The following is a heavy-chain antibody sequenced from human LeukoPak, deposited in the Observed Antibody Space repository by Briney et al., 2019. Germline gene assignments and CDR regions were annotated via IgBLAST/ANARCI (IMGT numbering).Heavy chain of an antibody. Sequence: LGESLKISCKGSGYTFTSYWIGWVRQMPGKGLEWMGIIYPGDSATTYSPSFQGQVTISADKSISTAYLQWSSLKASDTATYYCARHSRSFSDYWGQGTLVTVSS. D-gene: IGHD2-2*01. V-gene: IGHV5-51*01. CDR1: GYTFTSYW. CDR3: ARHSRSFSDY. J-gene: IGHJ4*02. CDR2: IYPGDSAT.